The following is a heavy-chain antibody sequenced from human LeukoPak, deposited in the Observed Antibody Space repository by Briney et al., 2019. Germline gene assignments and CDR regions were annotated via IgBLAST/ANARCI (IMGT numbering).Heavy chain of an antibody. Sequence: GEALEISCKGSGYSFTNNWIGWVREMPGKGLEWMGITYRGDSNTRYSPSFQGQVTISADKSISSAYLQWSSLKASDTAMYYCVRSPACSSGTCYPNWFDPWGQGTLVTVSS. V-gene: IGHV5-51*01. CDR3: VRSPACSSGTCYPNWFDP. J-gene: IGHJ5*02. D-gene: IGHD2-15*01. CDR2: TYRGDSNT. CDR1: GYSFTNNW.